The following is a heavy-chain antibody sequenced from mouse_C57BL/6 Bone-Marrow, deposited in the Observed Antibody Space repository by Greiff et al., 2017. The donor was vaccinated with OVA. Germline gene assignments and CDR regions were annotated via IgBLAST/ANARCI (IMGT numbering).Heavy chain of an antibody. CDR2: INPGSGGT. D-gene: IGHD6-1*01. J-gene: IGHJ4*01. V-gene: IGHV1-54*01. CDR1: GYAFTSYL. Sequence: VQLQQSGAELVRPGTSVKVSCKASGYAFTSYLIEWVKQRPGQGLEWIGVINPGSGGTNYTEKFKGKATLTADKSSSTAYMQLSSLTSEDSAVYFCARSASYAMDYWGQGTSVTVSS. CDR3: ARSASYAMDY.